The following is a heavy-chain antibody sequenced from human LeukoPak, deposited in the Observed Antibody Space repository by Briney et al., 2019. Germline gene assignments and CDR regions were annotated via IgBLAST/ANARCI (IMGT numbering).Heavy chain of an antibody. Sequence: GESLKISCEGSGYSFTSYWTAWVRQMPGKGLEWMGIIYPGDSDTRYSPSFQGQVTISADKSITTAYLQWSSLEASDTAMYYCARLDSSGYYSCDYWGQGTLVTVSS. CDR2: IYPGDSDT. CDR1: GYSFTSYW. V-gene: IGHV5-51*01. J-gene: IGHJ4*02. CDR3: ARLDSSGYYSCDY. D-gene: IGHD3-22*01.